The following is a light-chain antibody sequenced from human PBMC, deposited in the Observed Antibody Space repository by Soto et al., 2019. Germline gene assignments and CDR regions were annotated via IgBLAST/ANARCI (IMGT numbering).Light chain of an antibody. V-gene: IGKV1-39*01. CDR1: QSISSY. CDR3: QQSYKTPRT. J-gene: IGKJ1*01. Sequence: DIQMTQSPSSLSASVGDRVTITCRASQSISSYLNWYQQKPGKAPTLLIYAASSLQTGVPSRFSGSGSATDFILTISSLQPEDFATYYCQQSYKTPRTFGQGTKVEIK. CDR2: AAS.